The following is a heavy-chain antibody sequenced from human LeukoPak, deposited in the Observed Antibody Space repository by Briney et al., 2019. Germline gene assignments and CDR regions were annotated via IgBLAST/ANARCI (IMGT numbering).Heavy chain of an antibody. CDR2: IYSGGST. D-gene: IGHD6-19*01. J-gene: IGHJ4*02. CDR1: GFTVSSNY. Sequence: GGSLRLSCAASGFTVSSNYMSWARQAPGKGLEWVSVIYSGGSTYYADSVKGRFTISRDNSKNTLYLQMNSLRAEDTAVYYCARVRPVAGIHYDYWGQGTLVTVSS. V-gene: IGHV3-66*01. CDR3: ARVRPVAGIHYDY.